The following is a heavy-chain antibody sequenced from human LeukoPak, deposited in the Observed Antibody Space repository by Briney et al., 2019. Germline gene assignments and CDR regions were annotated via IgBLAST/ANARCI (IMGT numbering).Heavy chain of an antibody. Sequence: GGSLRLSCAASGFTFSSYGMHWVRQAPGKGLEWVAVIWYDGSDRYYADPVKGRFTVSRDNSKNTLYLQMNSLRAEDTAVYYCARAKGVSTGYRPTDYWGQGTLVTVSS. CDR1: GFTFSSYG. D-gene: IGHD3-22*01. J-gene: IGHJ4*02. CDR3: ARAKGVSTGYRPTDY. V-gene: IGHV3-33*08. CDR2: IWYDGSDR.